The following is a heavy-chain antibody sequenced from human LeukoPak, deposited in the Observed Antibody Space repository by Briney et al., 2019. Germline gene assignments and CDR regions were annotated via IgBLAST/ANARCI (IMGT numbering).Heavy chain of an antibody. CDR3: AVGNSSGWYFSDNWFDP. Sequence: ASVKVSCKAFGYTFTSNYMHWVRQAPGQGPEWMGVISPSGGSTTYAQKFQGRVTLTRDMSTSTDYLELSSLRSEDTAVYYCAVGNSSGWYFSDNWFDPWGQGSLVTVSS. CDR1: GYTFTSNY. D-gene: IGHD6-19*01. J-gene: IGHJ5*02. V-gene: IGHV1-46*01. CDR2: ISPSGGST.